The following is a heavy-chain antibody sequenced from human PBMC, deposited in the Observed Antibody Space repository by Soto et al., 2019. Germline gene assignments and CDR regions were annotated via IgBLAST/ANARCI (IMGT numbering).Heavy chain of an antibody. D-gene: IGHD3-10*01. J-gene: IGHJ6*02. CDR2: INHSGST. Sequence: TLSLTCAVYGGSFSGYYWSCIRQPPGKGLEWIGEINHSGSTNYNPSLKSRVTISVDTSKNQFSLKLSSVTAADTAVYYCARGSYYYGSGTSVKYGMDVWGQGTTVTVSS. V-gene: IGHV4-34*01. CDR3: ARGSYYYGSGTSVKYGMDV. CDR1: GGSFSGYY.